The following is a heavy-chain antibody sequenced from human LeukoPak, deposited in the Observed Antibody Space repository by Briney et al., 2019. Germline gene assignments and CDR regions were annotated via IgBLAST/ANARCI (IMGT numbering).Heavy chain of an antibody. CDR1: GGSISSYY. V-gene: IGHV4-4*07. Sequence: PSETLSLTCTVSGGSISSYYWSWIRQPAGKGLEWIGRIYTSGSTNYNPALKSRVTMSVDTSKNQFSLKLSSVTAADTAVYYCARHIYSSWDRAFDIWGLGTMVTVPS. D-gene: IGHD6-13*01. J-gene: IGHJ3*02. CDR2: IYTSGST. CDR3: ARHIYSSWDRAFDI.